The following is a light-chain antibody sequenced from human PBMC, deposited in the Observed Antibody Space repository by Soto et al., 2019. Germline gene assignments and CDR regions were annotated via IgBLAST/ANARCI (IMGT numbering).Light chain of an antibody. V-gene: IGLV2-14*01. Sequence: QSALTQPASVSGSPGQSITISCTGTSSDVGGYNYVSWYQQHPGKAPKLRIYEVSNRPSGVSHRFSGARSGNRASLTISGRQAEDESNYFCSAFASSTTGVFGGGTKLTVL. CDR3: SAFASSTTGV. CDR2: EVS. CDR1: SSDVGGYNY. J-gene: IGLJ3*02.